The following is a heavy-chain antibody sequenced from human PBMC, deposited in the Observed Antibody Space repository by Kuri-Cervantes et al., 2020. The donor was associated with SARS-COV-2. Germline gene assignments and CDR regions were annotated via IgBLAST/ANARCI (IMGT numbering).Heavy chain of an antibody. D-gene: IGHD1-7*01. CDR2: IIPILGIA. Sequence: SVKVSCKASGGTFSSYTISWVRQAPGQGLEWMGRIIPILGIANYAQKFQGRVTITADKSTSTAYMELRSLRSDDTAVYYCARVRIQVGITGTSNLNRFDPWGQGTLVTVSS. CDR1: GGTFSSYT. V-gene: IGHV1-69*02. J-gene: IGHJ5*02. CDR3: ARVRIQVGITGTSNLNRFDP.